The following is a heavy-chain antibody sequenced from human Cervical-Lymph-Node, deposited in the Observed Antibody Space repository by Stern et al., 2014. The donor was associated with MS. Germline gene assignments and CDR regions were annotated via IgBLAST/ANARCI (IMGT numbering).Heavy chain of an antibody. CDR3: AGVGKSSPSHWFGP. CDR2: ISYSGSS. D-gene: IGHD6-13*01. CDR1: VGSVNNSESF. Sequence: QLQLQESGPGLVKPSETLSLTCTVSVGSVNNSESFWAWIRQPPGKGLEWIGSISYSGSSYYNPSLKSRLIISIDASENHFSLSLSSVTAADTAVYYCAGVGKSSPSHWFGPWGPGTLVTVSS. V-gene: IGHV4-39*02. J-gene: IGHJ5*02.